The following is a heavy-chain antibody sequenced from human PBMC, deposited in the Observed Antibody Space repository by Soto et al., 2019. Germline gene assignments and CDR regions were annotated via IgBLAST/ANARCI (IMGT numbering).Heavy chain of an antibody. D-gene: IGHD3-10*01. CDR3: ARDRPGDEGDGFDI. J-gene: IGHJ3*02. V-gene: IGHV3-53*02. CDR1: GLTVSSNY. CDR2: LYSGGST. Sequence: EVQLVETGGGLIQPGGSLRLSCAASGLTVSSNYMNWVRQAPGKGLEWVSVLYSGGSTHYAGSVKRRLIISRANSKNTVYLQMNSLRVEDTAIYYCARDRPGDEGDGFDIWGHGTMVTVSS.